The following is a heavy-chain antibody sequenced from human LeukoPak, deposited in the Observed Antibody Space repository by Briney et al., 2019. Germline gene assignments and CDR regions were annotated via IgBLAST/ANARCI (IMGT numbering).Heavy chain of an antibody. V-gene: IGHV3-20*01. CDR2: INWNGGST. CDR3: ARSMSGYDENYFDY. CDR1: GFSVSSNY. D-gene: IGHD5-12*01. Sequence: RGSLRLSCAASGFSVSSNYMSWVRQAPGKGLEWVSGINWNGGSTGYADSVKGRFTISRDNAKNSLYLQMNSLRAEDTALYHCARSMSGYDENYFDYWGQGTLVTVSS. J-gene: IGHJ4*02.